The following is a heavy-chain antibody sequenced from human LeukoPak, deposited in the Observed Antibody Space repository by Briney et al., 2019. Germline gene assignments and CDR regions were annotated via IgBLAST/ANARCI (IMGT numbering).Heavy chain of an antibody. CDR1: GYTLTELS. CDR3: ATDFGIGSWSL. Sequence: RASVKVSCKVSGYTLTELSMHWVRQAPGKGLEWMGGFDPEDGETIYAQKFQGRVTMTEDTSTDTAYMEPSSLRSEDTAVYYCATDFGIGSWSLWGQGTLVTVSS. D-gene: IGHD1-26*01. J-gene: IGHJ4*02. V-gene: IGHV1-24*01. CDR2: FDPEDGET.